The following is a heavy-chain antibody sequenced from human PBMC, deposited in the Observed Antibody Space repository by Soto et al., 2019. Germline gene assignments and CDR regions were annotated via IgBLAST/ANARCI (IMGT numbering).Heavy chain of an antibody. CDR2: IRGFSPYT. Sequence: PGGSLRLSCVASGFTFRTYTRNWVRQAPGKGLEWVFGIRGFSPYTFYAESLKGRFTISRYNAKNPLYLQMNSLRDEDTAVYYCARDPFPGTPGFDYWGQGTLVTVSS. D-gene: IGHD3-10*01. CDR1: GFTFRTYT. CDR3: ARDPFPGTPGFDY. V-gene: IGHV3-21*04. J-gene: IGHJ4*02.